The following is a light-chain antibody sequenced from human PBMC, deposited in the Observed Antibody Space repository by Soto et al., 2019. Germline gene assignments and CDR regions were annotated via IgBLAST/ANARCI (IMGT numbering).Light chain of an antibody. V-gene: IGKV1-33*01. J-gene: IGKJ3*01. CDR1: QDITNY. CDR2: DAS. CDR3: QQFDNLPFT. Sequence: DIQMTQSPSSLSASVGDRVTITCQASQDITNYLNWYQHKPGTAPKLLIYDASNLETGVPSRFSGSGSGTDFTLSISSLQPEDSATSYCQQFDNLPFTFGPGTKVDIK.